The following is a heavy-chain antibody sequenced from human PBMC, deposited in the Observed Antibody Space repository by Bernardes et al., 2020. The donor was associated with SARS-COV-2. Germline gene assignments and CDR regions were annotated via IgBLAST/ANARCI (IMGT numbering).Heavy chain of an antibody. CDR1: GFPFSSSA. CDR3: ARESRYSSSSFILDY. Sequence: GGFLRLSCSASGFPFSSSALSWVPQAPGEGLGLVCAISNGGGRYTNYADSVKGRFTISRDVAKNSLYLQMNSLRAEDTAVYYCARESRYSSSSFILDYWGQGTLVTVSS. D-gene: IGHD6-6*01. J-gene: IGHJ4*02. CDR2: ISNGGGRYT. V-gene: IGHV3-21*01.